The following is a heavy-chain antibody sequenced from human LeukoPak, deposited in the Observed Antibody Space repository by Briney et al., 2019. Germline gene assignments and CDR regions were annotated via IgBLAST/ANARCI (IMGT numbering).Heavy chain of an antibody. CDR1: GGTFSSYA. J-gene: IGHJ4*02. CDR3: ARINSDFHTFDY. V-gene: IGHV1-46*01. D-gene: IGHD4-11*01. Sequence: ASVKVSCKASGGTFSSYAISWVRQAPGQGLEWMGIINPSGGSTSYAQKFQGRVTMTRDMSTSTVYMELSSLRSEDTAVYYCARINSDFHTFDYWGQGTLVTVSS. CDR2: INPSGGST.